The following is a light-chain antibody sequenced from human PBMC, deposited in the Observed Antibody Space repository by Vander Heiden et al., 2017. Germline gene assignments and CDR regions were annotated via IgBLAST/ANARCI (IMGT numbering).Light chain of an antibody. J-gene: IGKJ5*01. CDR1: QSNDNF. Sequence: IQMTQSPSSLSASVGDRVTITCRASQSNDNFLNWYQQKPGKAPKLLIYAASKLESWVPSRFSGSGTGTHFRLTISSLQPEDSATYFCQQSYSSPRITFGLGTRLEIE. CDR2: AAS. CDR3: QQSYSSPRIT. V-gene: IGKV1-39*01.